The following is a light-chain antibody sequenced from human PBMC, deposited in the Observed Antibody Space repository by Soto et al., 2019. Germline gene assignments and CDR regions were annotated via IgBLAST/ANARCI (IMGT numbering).Light chain of an antibody. J-gene: IGLJ2*01. CDR3: ATWDDSLNGL. CDR2: SNN. Sequence: QAVVTQPPSASGTPGQRVTIFCSGSSSNIGSNSVNWYQQVPGTAPKLLIYSNNQRPSGVPDRFSGSKSGTSASLAISGLQSEDEAAYYCATWDDSLNGLFGGGTKLTVL. V-gene: IGLV1-44*01. CDR1: SSNIGSNS.